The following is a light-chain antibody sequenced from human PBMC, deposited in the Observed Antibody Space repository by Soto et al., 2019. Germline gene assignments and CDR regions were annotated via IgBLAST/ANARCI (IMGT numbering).Light chain of an antibody. CDR2: RAP. J-gene: IGKJ1*01. Sequence: DIQMTQSPSTLSASIGDRVTITCRASQSVDSWLAWYQQQPGKAPTLLIYRAPTLQAGVPSRFSGTGSGTQFTLTFGSLQPDDFATDYCQHYYGYSSVFGQGAKVEVE. V-gene: IGKV1-5*03. CDR3: QHYYGYSSV. CDR1: QSVDSW.